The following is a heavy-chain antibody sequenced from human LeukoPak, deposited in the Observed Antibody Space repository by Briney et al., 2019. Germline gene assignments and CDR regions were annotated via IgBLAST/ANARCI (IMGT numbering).Heavy chain of an antibody. CDR2: IIPISGTA. CDR1: GGTFSSYA. J-gene: IGHJ3*02. CDR3: ARDGVEDSRSHAFDI. Sequence: VASVKVSCKASGGTFSSYAISWVRQAPGQGLEWMGGIIPISGTANYAQKFQGRVTITTDESTSTAYMQLSSLRSEDTAVYYCARDGVEDSRSHAFDIWGQGTMVTVSS. D-gene: IGHD2-15*01. V-gene: IGHV1-69*05.